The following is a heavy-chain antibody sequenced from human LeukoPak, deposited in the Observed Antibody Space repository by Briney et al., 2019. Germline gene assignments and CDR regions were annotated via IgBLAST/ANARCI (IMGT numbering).Heavy chain of an antibody. V-gene: IGHV3-53*01. CDR3: AKGDDLYCGGDCYYYFDY. CDR2: IYSGGST. J-gene: IGHJ4*02. Sequence: GGSLRLSCAASGFTVSTNYMTWVRQAPGKGLEWVSVIYSGGSTYYSDSVKGRFTISRDNSKNTLYLQLNNLRAEDTAVYYCAKGDDLYCGGDCYYYFDYWGQGTLVTISS. CDR1: GFTVSTNY. D-gene: IGHD2-21*02.